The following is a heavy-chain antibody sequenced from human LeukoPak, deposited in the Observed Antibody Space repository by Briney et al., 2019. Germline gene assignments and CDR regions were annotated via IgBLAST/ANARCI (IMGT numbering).Heavy chain of an antibody. V-gene: IGHV1-69*05. CDR2: IIPIFGTA. D-gene: IGHD1-26*01. CDR3: ARVKVGSFDY. CDR1: GGTFSSYA. Sequence: GASVKVPCKASGGTFSSYAISWVRQAPGQGLEWMGGIIPIFGTANYAQKFQGRVTITTDESTSTAYLELSSLRSEDTAVYYCARVKVGSFDYWGQGTLVTVSS. J-gene: IGHJ4*02.